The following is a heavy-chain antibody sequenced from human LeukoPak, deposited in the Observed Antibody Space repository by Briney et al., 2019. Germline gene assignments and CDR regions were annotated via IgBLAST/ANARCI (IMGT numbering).Heavy chain of an antibody. CDR3: ARDPLDESVNGVAAAGTNWFDP. Sequence: SETLSLTCAVYGGSFSGYYWSWIRQPPGKGLEWIGEINHSGSTNYNPSPKSRVTISVDTSKNQFSLKLSSVTAADTAVYYCARDPLDESVNGVAAAGTNWFDPWGQGTLVTVSS. D-gene: IGHD6-13*01. CDR1: GGSFSGYY. CDR2: INHSGST. V-gene: IGHV4-34*01. J-gene: IGHJ5*02.